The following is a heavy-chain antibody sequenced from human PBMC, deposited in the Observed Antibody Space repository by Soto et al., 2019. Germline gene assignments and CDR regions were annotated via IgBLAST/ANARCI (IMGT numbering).Heavy chain of an antibody. CDR2: IIPIFGTA. D-gene: IGHD3-22*01. CDR1: GGTFSSYA. J-gene: IGHJ4*02. CDR3: AREYYYEISGYYSLDY. Sequence: SVKVSCKASGGTFSSYAISWVRQAPGQGLEWMGGIIPIFGTANYAQKFQGRVTITADESTSTAYMELSSLRSEDTAVYYCAREYYYEISGYYSLDYWGQGTLVTV. V-gene: IGHV1-69*13.